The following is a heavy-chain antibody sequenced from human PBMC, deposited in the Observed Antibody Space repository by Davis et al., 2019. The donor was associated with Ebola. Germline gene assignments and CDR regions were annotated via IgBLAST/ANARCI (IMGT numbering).Heavy chain of an antibody. D-gene: IGHD3-10*01. CDR3: ARLGYYGSGGYGMDV. CDR1: GDTFTTYG. V-gene: IGHV1-2*06. Sequence: AASVKVSCKASGDTFTTYGVNWVRQAPGQGLEWMGRINPNSGGTNYAQKFQGRVTMTRDTSISTAYMELSRLRSDDTAVYYCARLGYYGSGGYGMDVWGKGTTVTVSS. J-gene: IGHJ6*04. CDR2: INPNSGGT.